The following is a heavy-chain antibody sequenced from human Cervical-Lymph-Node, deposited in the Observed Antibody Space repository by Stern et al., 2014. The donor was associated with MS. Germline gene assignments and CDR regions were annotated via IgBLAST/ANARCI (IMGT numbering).Heavy chain of an antibody. V-gene: IGHV1-58*01. D-gene: IGHD1-26*01. CDR3: AATSHVGYFDY. CDR1: GFTFTSSA. CDR2: IVVGSGNT. Sequence: QLEESGPEVMKPGTSVKVSCQASGFTFTSSAVQWVRQARGPRLGRIGCIVVGSGNTNYAQKFQERVTITRDMSTSTAYMELSSLRSEDTAVYYCAATSHVGYFDYWGQGTLVTVSS. J-gene: IGHJ4*02.